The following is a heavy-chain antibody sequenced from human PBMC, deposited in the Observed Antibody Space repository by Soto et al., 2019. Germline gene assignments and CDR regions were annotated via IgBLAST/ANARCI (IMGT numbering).Heavy chain of an antibody. Sequence: PGGSLSLSCAPSRFTFADYALHWVRQAPGKGLEWVSGISWNSGTIGYADSVKGRFTISRDNAKNSLYLQMNSLRAEDTALFYCAKDGIVRAPTPYYFDCWGQGTLVTVSS. CDR3: AKDGIVRAPTPYYFDC. V-gene: IGHV3-9*01. J-gene: IGHJ4*02. D-gene: IGHD1-26*01. CDR1: RFTFADYA. CDR2: ISWNSGTI.